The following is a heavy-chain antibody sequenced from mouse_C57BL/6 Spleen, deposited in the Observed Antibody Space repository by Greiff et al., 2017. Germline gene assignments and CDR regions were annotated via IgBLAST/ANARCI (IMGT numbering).Heavy chain of an antibody. V-gene: IGHV1-42*01. D-gene: IGHD1-1*01. J-gene: IGHJ1*03. Sequence: EVQLQQSGPELVKPGASVKISCKASGYSFTGYYMNWVKQSPEKSLEWIGEINPSTGGTTYNQKFKAKATLTVDKSSSTAYMQLKSLTSEDSAVYYCARFNGSSYVSYWYFDVWGTGTTVTVSS. CDR2: INPSTGGT. CDR1: GYSFTGYY. CDR3: ARFNGSSYVSYWYFDV.